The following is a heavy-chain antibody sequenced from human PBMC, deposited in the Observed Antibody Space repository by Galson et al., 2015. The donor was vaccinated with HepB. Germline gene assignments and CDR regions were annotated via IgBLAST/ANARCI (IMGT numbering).Heavy chain of an antibody. D-gene: IGHD3-22*01. V-gene: IGHV3-72*01. CDR3: ARGLYDSSGYYLFLDY. CDR1: GFTFSDHY. Sequence: LRLSCAASGFTFSDHYMEWVRQAPGKGLEWVGRVRTQAYTYLTEYAASVKGRFTISRDDSKNSLYLQMDSLKTDDTAVYYCARGLYDSSGYYLFLDYWGQGTLVTVSS. CDR2: VRTQAYTYLT. J-gene: IGHJ4*02.